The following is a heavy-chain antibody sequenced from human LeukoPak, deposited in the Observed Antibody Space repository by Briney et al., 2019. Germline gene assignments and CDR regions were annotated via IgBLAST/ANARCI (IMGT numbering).Heavy chain of an antibody. D-gene: IGHD5-18*01. V-gene: IGHV3-23*01. CDR3: AKDREYSYGSRAG. Sequence: PGGSLRLSCAASGFTFSSYAMSWVRQAPGKGLEWVSAISGSGGSTYYADSVKGRLTISRDNSKNTLYLQMNSLRAEDTAVYYCAKDREYSYGSRAGWGQGTLVTVSS. J-gene: IGHJ4*02. CDR1: GFTFSSYA. CDR2: ISGSGGST.